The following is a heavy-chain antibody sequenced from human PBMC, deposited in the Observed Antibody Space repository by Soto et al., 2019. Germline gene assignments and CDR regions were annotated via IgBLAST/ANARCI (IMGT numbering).Heavy chain of an antibody. CDR3: AKDPSPQTNPAVTPGWFDP. CDR2: IYFTGKT. D-gene: IGHD6-25*01. J-gene: IGHJ5*02. CDR1: GGSIREGGYY. V-gene: IGHV4-31*03. Sequence: TLSLTCSVSGGSIREGGYYWAWIRQRPGKGLEWMGFIYFTGKTNYNPSFESRLSMSVDMSRSQLSLRLTSVTAADTAVYFCAKDPSPQTNPAVTPGWFDPWGPGTLVTVSS.